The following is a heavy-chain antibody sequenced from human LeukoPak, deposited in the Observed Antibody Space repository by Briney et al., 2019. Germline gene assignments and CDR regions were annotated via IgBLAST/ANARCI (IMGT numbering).Heavy chain of an antibody. V-gene: IGHV3-23*01. CDR3: AKSLSGGGYYFEY. Sequence: GGSLRLSCAASGCTFSNYAMTWVRQAPGKGLEWVSGISDSGGSTYYADSVKGRFTISRDNSKNTLYLQMNSLRAEDTAVYYCAKSLSGGGYYFEYWGQGTLVTVSS. CDR1: GCTFSNYA. CDR2: ISDSGGST. D-gene: IGHD3-10*01. J-gene: IGHJ4*02.